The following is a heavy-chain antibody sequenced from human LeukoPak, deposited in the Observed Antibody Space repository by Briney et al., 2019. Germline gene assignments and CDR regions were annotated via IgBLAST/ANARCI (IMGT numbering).Heavy chain of an antibody. CDR1: GFTFSSYS. Sequence: GGSLRLSCAASGFTFSSYSMNWVRQAPGKGLEWVSYISSSSSTIYYADSVKGRFTISRDNAKNSLYLQMNSLRAEDTAVYYCARDLTPSYYYDSSSQHWGQGTLVTVSS. D-gene: IGHD3-22*01. J-gene: IGHJ1*01. V-gene: IGHV3-48*04. CDR3: ARDLTPSYYYDSSSQH. CDR2: ISSSSSTI.